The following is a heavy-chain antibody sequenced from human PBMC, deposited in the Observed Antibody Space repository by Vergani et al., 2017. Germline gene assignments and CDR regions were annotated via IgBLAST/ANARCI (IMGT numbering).Heavy chain of an antibody. Sequence: EVQLVESGGGLVQPGGSLRLSCAASGFTFSSYSMNWVRQAPGKGLEWVSSISSSSSYIYYADSVKGRFTISRDNAKNSLYLQMNSLRAEDTAVYYCARDTWECLLYSSSSCYYYYYMDVWGKGTTVTVSS. J-gene: IGHJ6*03. CDR2: ISSSSSYI. D-gene: IGHD6-6*01. CDR3: ARDTWECLLYSSSSCYYYYYMDV. V-gene: IGHV3-21*01. CDR1: GFTFSSYS.